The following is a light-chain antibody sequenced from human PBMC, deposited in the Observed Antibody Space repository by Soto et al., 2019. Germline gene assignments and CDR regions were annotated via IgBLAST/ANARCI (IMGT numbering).Light chain of an antibody. J-gene: IGKJ4*01. Sequence: EIVLTQSPATLSLSPGERVTLSCRASQSVGRHLAWYQQKPGQAPRLLIDDASNRDTGVPARFSGSGSGTDFTLSISSLEPEDVAVYYCQQRNNWPSATFGEGTKVEIK. CDR1: QSVGRH. CDR3: QQRNNWPSAT. CDR2: DAS. V-gene: IGKV3-11*01.